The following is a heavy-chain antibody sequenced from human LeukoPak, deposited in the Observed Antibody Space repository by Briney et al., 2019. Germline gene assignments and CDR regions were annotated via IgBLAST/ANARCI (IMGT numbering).Heavy chain of an antibody. CDR1: GFTVSSNY. D-gene: IGHD3-3*02. V-gene: IGHV3-53*01. CDR2: IYSGGST. J-gene: IGHJ4*02. Sequence: GGSLRLSCAASGFTVSSNYMSWVRQAPGKGLEWVSVIYSGGSTYYADSVKGRFTISRDNSKNTLFLQMSSLTAEDTAIYYCAKDLHYWSGIDYWGQGTLVTVSS. CDR3: AKDLHYWSGIDY.